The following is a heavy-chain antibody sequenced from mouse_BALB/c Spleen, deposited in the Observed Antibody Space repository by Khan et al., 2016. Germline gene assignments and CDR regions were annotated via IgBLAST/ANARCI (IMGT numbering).Heavy chain of an antibody. CDR1: GYSITSGYS. Sequence: EVQLQESGPDLVKPSQSLSLTCTVTGYSITSGYSCYWIRQFPGNKLEWMGHIHYSGSTNYNPSLKSRISITRDTSKNHFFLQLNSVTTEDTATXYGARDDYGWFAYWGQGTLVTVSA. D-gene: IGHD1-1*01. J-gene: IGHJ3*01. CDR3: ARDDYGWFAY. V-gene: IGHV3-1*02. CDR2: IHYSGST.